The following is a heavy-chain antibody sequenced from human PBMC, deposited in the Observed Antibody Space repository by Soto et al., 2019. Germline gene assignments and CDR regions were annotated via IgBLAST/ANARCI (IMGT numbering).Heavy chain of an antibody. J-gene: IGHJ6*02. V-gene: IGHV1-18*01. CDR3: VMVDNYVTPTPQDV. Sequence: QVQLVQSGDEVKKPGASVKVSCKASGYIFVNYGIAWVRQAPGQGLEWMGWISPYTGNTHSATQVQGRLTMTTDTSTSTANTDLGSLTSADTAVYYCVMVDNYVTPTPQDVWGQGTTVTVSS. CDR1: GYIFVNYG. CDR2: ISPYTGNT. D-gene: IGHD3-16*01.